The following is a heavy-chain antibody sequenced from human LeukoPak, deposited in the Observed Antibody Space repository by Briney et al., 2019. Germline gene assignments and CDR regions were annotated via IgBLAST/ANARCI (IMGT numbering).Heavy chain of an antibody. CDR1: GFTFSSYS. V-gene: IGHV3-48*01. D-gene: IGHD6-13*01. CDR3: ARRGVAAAAGYYYYYMDV. CDR2: ISSSSSTV. J-gene: IGHJ6*03. Sequence: PGGSLRLSCAASGFTFSSYSMKWVRQAPGKGLEWVSYISSSSSTVYYADSVKGRFTISRDNAKNSLYLQMNNLRAEDTAVYYCARRGVAAAAGYYYYYMDVWGKGTTVTVSS.